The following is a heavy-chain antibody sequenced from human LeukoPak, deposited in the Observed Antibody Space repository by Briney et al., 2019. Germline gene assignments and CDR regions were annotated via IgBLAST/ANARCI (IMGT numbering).Heavy chain of an antibody. Sequence: SETLSLTCSVSGDSISIYYWSWIRQPPGKGLEWIGYIYNSGSTNYNPSLKSRVTISVDTSKNQFSLKLTSVTAADTAVYYCAGGGWLRPYYYYYGMDVWGQGTTVTVSS. D-gene: IGHD5-12*01. CDR1: GDSISIYY. CDR2: IYNSGST. V-gene: IGHV4-59*01. CDR3: AGGGWLRPYYYYYGMDV. J-gene: IGHJ6*02.